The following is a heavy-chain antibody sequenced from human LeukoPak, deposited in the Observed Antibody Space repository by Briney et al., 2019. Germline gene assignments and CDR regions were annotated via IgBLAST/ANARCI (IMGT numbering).Heavy chain of an antibody. J-gene: IGHJ4*02. CDR1: GYTFTGYY. D-gene: IGHD4-17*01. CDR3: ARVLEYGDYIDVDY. V-gene: IGHV1-2*06. Sequence: ASVKVSCKASGYTFTGYYMHWVRQAPGQGLEWMGRINPNSGGTNYAQKFQGRVTMTRDTSISTAYMELSRLRSDDTAVYYCARVLEYGDYIDVDYWSQGTLVTVSS. CDR2: INPNSGGT.